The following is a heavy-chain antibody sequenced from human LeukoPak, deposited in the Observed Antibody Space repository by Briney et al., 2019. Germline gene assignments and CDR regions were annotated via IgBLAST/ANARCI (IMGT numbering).Heavy chain of an antibody. Sequence: GGSLRLSCVASGFTFSSYAMSWVRRAPGKGLVWVSCIKSYADGSGTTYADSVKGRFTISRDDARNTVYLQINSLRAEDTAVYYCARDSTYTMDLWGRGTTVTVSS. J-gene: IGHJ6*02. CDR1: GFTFSSYA. D-gene: IGHD2/OR15-2a*01. CDR2: IKSYADGSGT. CDR3: ARDSTYTMDL. V-gene: IGHV3-74*03.